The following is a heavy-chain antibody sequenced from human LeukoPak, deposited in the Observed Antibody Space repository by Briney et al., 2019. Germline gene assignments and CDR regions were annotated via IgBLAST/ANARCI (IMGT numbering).Heavy chain of an antibody. CDR2: ISSKAYGRTT. CDR3: TSVSGYCTNGVCFLSYYYMDV. V-gene: IGHV3-49*04. J-gene: IGHJ6*03. CDR1: GFTLGDYA. D-gene: IGHD2-8*01. Sequence: PGRSLRLSCTVSGFTLGDYAMSWVRQAPGKGLEWVGFISSKAYGRTTEYAASVNDRFTISRDDSKSIAYLQMNSLKTDYTSVYYCTSVSGYCTNGVCFLSYYYMDVWGKGTTVTVSS.